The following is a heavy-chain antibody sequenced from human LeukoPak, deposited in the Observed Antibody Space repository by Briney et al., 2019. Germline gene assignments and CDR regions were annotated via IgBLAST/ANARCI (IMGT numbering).Heavy chain of an antibody. D-gene: IGHD2-2*01. CDR1: GYTFTSYG. CDR3: ARDFSPYCSSTSCYGGYYYGMDV. J-gene: IGHJ6*02. CDR2: IIPIFGTA. Sequence: SVKVSCKASGYTFTSYGISWVRQAPGQGLEWVGGIIPIFGTANYAQKFQGRVTITADESTSTAYMELSSLRSEDTAVYYCARDFSPYCSSTSCYGGYYYGMDVWGQGTTVTVSS. V-gene: IGHV1-69*13.